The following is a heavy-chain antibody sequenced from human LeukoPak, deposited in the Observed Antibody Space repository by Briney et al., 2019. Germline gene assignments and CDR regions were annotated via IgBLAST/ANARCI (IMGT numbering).Heavy chain of an antibody. Sequence: ASVKVSCKASGYTFTSYYMHWVRQAPGQGLEWMGIINPSGGSTSYAQKFQGRVTMTRDTSTSTVYMELSSLRSEDTAVYYCARAFAQNDLWSGYSLRETYNWFDPWGQGTLVTVSS. D-gene: IGHD3-3*01. CDR2: INPSGGST. CDR3: ARAFAQNDLWSGYSLRETYNWFDP. V-gene: IGHV1-46*01. CDR1: GYTFTSYY. J-gene: IGHJ5*02.